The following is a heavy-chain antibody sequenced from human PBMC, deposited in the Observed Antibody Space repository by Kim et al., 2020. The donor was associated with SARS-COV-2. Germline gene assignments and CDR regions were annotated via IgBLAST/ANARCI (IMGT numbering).Heavy chain of an antibody. Sequence: GGSLRLSCAASGFTFSSYGMHWVRQAPGKGLEWVAVIWYDGSNKYYADSVKGRFTISRDNSKNTLYLQMNSLRAEDTAVYYCARGRIAAAGIPAEAYYYYGMDVWGQGTTVTVSS. CDR1: GFTFSSYG. V-gene: IGHV3-33*01. J-gene: IGHJ6*02. D-gene: IGHD6-13*01. CDR3: ARGRIAAAGIPAEAYYYYGMDV. CDR2: IWYDGSNK.